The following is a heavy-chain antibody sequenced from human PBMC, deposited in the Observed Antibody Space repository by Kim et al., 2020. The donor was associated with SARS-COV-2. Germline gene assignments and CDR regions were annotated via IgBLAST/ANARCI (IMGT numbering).Heavy chain of an antibody. CDR1: GFTFSSYS. Sequence: GGSLRLSCAASGFTFSSYSMNWVRQAPGKGLEWVSSISSSSSYIYYADSVKGRFTISRDNAKNSLYLQMNSLRAEDTAVYYCARDGGMVYAVNYYYYYGMDVWGQGTTVTVSS. CDR3: ARDGGMVYAVNYYYYYGMDV. J-gene: IGHJ6*02. V-gene: IGHV3-21*01. CDR2: ISSSSSYI. D-gene: IGHD2-8*01.